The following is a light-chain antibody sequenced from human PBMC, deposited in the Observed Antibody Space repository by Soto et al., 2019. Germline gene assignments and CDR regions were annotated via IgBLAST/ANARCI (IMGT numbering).Light chain of an antibody. CDR3: MQGTHWPWT. CDR1: QSLMHSDGNTY. V-gene: IGKV2-30*02. Sequence: DVVMTQSPLSLPVTLGQPASISCRSSQSLMHSDGNTYLNWFQQSPGQSPRRLIYEVSDRDSGVPDRSSGSGSGTDFTLKISRVEAEDVGVYYCMQGTHWPWTFGQGTEVEIK. CDR2: EVS. J-gene: IGKJ1*01.